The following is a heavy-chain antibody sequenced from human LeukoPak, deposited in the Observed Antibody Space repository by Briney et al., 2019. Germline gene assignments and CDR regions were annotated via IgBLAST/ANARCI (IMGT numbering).Heavy chain of an antibody. V-gene: IGHV4-34*01. CDR1: GGSFSGYY. CDR2: INHSGSA. Sequence: PSETLSLTCAVYGGSFSGYYWSWIRQPPGKGLEWIGEINHSGSANYNPSLKSRVTISVDTSKNQFSLKLSSVTAADTAVYYCASHSVATKSYYYYGMDVWGQGTTVTVSS. CDR3: ASHSVATKSYYYYGMDV. D-gene: IGHD5-12*01. J-gene: IGHJ6*02.